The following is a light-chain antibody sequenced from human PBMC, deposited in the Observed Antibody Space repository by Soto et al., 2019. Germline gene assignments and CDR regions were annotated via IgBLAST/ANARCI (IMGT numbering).Light chain of an antibody. V-gene: IGKV3-20*01. J-gene: IGKJ1*01. CDR2: GAS. CDR3: QHYGSSLWT. CDR1: QSVTSNY. Sequence: EIVLTQSPDTLSLSPGERATLSCRASQSVTSNYLAWYQQKPGQAPRLLIYGASSRATGIPDRFSGSGSGTDFTLTVSRLEPEDFAVYYCQHYGSSLWTFGQGTKV.